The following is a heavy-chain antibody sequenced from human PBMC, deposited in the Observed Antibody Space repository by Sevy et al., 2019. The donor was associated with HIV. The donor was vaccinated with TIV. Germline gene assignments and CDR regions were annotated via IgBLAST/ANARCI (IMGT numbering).Heavy chain of an antibody. V-gene: IGHV3-43*01. CDR1: GFTFDDYM. Sequence: GGSLRLSCAVSGFTFDDYMMYWVRQAPGKGLEWVSLISWDAGSKYYADSVKGRFTISRDNTKNSLYLQMNSLTADDTALYYCAKDVRRSSPVCAFDVWGQGTMVTVSS. CDR2: ISWDAGSK. D-gene: IGHD6-13*01. CDR3: AKDVRRSSPVCAFDV. J-gene: IGHJ3*01.